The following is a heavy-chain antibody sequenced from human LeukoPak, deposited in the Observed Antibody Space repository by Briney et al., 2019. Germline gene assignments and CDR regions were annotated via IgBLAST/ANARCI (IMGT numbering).Heavy chain of an antibody. D-gene: IGHD4-17*01. CDR3: ARVVKAYGDYAFDY. CDR2: ISAYNGNT. Sequence: ASVKVSCKASGYTFTSYGISWVRQAPGQGLEWMGWISAYNGNTNYAQKLQGRVTMTTDTSTSTAYMELSRLRSDDTAVYYCARVVKAYGDYAFDYWGQGTLVTVSS. J-gene: IGHJ4*02. CDR1: GYTFTSYG. V-gene: IGHV1-18*01.